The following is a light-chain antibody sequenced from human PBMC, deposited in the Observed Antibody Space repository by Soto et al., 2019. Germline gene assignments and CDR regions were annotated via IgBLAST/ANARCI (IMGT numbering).Light chain of an antibody. Sequence: QSVLTQPPSVSGAPGQRVTVSCTGSHSDIGGGYDVHWYQQLPGTAPKLLIYGNNNRPSGVPDRFSGSQSGTSASLAITGLQAGDEADYYCQSYDSSLRALSVFGTGTKVTVL. CDR3: QSYDSSLRALSV. CDR1: HSDIGGGYD. CDR2: GNN. J-gene: IGLJ1*01. V-gene: IGLV1-40*01.